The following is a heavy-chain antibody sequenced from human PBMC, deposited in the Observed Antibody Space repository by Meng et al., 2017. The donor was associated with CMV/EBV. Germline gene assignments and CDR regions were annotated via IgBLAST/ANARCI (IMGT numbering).Heavy chain of an antibody. CDR1: GFTFSSYS. D-gene: IGHD3-3*01. CDR2: ISSSSSYI. Sequence: GGSLRLSCAASGFTFSSYSMNWVRQAPGKGLEWVSSISSSSSYIYYADSVKGRFTISRDNAKNSLYLQMNSLRAEDTAVYYCARDQGYDFWSGYYIPKVPHPFDYWGQGTLVTVSS. CDR3: ARDQGYDFWSGYYIPKVPHPFDY. V-gene: IGHV3-21*01. J-gene: IGHJ4*02.